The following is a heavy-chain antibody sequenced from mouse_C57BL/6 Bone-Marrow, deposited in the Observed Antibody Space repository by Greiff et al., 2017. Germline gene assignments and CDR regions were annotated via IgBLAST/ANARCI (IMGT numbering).Heavy chain of an antibody. Sequence: VQLQQPGAELVKPGASVKMSCKASGYTFTSYWITWVKQRPGQGLEWIGDIYPTSGRTNYNEKFKSKAILTVDTSSNTAYMHLSSLTSEAPAVFYCARAGPLGRSFDYWGQGTTLTVSS. CDR2: IYPTSGRT. V-gene: IGHV1-55*01. J-gene: IGHJ2*01. CDR3: ARAGPLGRSFDY. CDR1: GYTFTSYW. D-gene: IGHD4-1*01.